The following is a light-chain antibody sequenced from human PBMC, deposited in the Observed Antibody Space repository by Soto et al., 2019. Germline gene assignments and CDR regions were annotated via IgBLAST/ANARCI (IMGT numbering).Light chain of an antibody. V-gene: IGLV7-46*01. Sequence: QAVVTQEPSLTVSPGGTVTLTWGSSTGAVISGHFPSWFQQKPGQAPTTLIFETSNRHSWTPARFTGSLLGGKAALTLSGAQPEDEADYYCLLSYTAAERVFGGGTKLTVL. J-gene: IGLJ3*02. CDR2: ETS. CDR3: LLSYTAAERV. CDR1: TGAVISGHF.